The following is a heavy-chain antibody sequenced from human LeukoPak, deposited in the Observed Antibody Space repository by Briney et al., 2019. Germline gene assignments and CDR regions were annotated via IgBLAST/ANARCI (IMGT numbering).Heavy chain of an antibody. V-gene: IGHV3-30*02. CDR2: IRYDGSNK. D-gene: IGHD4-11*01. CDR3: AKDSVFLLTTVTSYYFDS. J-gene: IGHJ4*02. Sequence: GGSLRLSCAASGFTFSSYGMHWVRQAPGKGLEWVAFIRYDGSNKYYADSVKGRFTISRDNSKNTLYLQMNSLRAEDTAVYYRAKDSVFLLTTVTSYYFDSWGQGDLVTVSS. CDR1: GFTFSSYG.